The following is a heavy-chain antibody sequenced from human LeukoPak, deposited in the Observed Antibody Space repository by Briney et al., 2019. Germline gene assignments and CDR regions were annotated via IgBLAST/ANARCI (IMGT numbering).Heavy chain of an antibody. CDR3: ARDRGGIGYYMDV. Sequence: GGSLRLSCTVSGFTVSSNSMSWVRQAPGKGLEWVSFIYSGGNTHYSDSVKGRFTITRDNAKTSLYLQMNSLRAEDTALYYCARDRGGIGYYMDVWGKGTTVTVSS. CDR1: GFTVSSNS. V-gene: IGHV3-53*01. J-gene: IGHJ6*03. D-gene: IGHD3-16*02. CDR2: IYSGGNT.